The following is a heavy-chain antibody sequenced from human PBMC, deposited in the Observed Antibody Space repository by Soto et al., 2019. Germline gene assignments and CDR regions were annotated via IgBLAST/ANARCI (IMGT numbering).Heavy chain of an antibody. V-gene: IGHV4-39*01. D-gene: IGHD6-19*01. CDR1: GGSISSSSYY. CDR2: IYYSGST. Sequence: QLQLQESGPGLVKPSETLSLTCTVSGGSISSSSYYWGWIRQPPGKGLEWIGSIYYSGSTYYNPSLKSRVTISVDTSKNQFSLKLSSVTAADTAVYYCARPGIAVAGTLSQYYGMDVWGQGTTVTVSS. J-gene: IGHJ6*02. CDR3: ARPGIAVAGTLSQYYGMDV.